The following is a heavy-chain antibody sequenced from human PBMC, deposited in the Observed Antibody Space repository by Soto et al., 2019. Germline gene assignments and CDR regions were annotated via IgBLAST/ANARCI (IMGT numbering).Heavy chain of an antibody. Sequence: SVKVSCKXSGGTFSSYAISWVRQAPGQGLEWMGGIIPIFGTANYAQKFQGRVTITADESTSTAYMELSSLRSEDTAVYYCARLYCSSTSCYHYYYYYGMDVWGQGTTVTVSS. CDR3: ARLYCSSTSCYHYYYYYGMDV. V-gene: IGHV1-69*13. J-gene: IGHJ6*02. CDR1: GGTFSSYA. CDR2: IIPIFGTA. D-gene: IGHD2-2*01.